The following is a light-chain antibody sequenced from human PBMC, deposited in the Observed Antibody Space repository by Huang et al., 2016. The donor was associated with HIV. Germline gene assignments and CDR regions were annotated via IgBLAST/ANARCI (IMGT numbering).Light chain of an antibody. J-gene: IGKJ5*01. CDR2: SAS. V-gene: IGKV2-28*01. CDR1: ESLLHSNEYNY. Sequence: DIVMTQSPRSLSVTNGEPASISCRSDESLLHSNEYNYLEWYVQKPGQSPLLLIYSASNRASGVPDRFSGRGSGTDFTLKISRVEADDVGIYYCMQGLQTRITFGQGTRLEIK. CDR3: MQGLQTRIT.